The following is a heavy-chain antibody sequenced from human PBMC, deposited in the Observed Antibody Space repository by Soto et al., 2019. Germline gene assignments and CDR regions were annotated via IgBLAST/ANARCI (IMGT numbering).Heavy chain of an antibody. J-gene: IGHJ4*02. Sequence: EVQLLESGGGLAQPGGSLRLSCAASGFTFSTYTMSWVRQAPGKGLEWVSAITGSGGNTFYADSVKGRFTISRAHSKNTLYLQMSSLSAEDGAVYSSPKNSYATIRGGSDYWVQGPLVTVSS. V-gene: IGHV3-23*01. CDR2: ITGSGGNT. CDR1: GFTFSTYT. D-gene: IGHD5-12*01. CDR3: PKNSYATIRGGSDY.